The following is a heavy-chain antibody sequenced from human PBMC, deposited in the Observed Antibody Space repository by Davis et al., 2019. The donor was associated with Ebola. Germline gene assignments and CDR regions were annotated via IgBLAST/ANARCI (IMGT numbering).Heavy chain of an antibody. V-gene: IGHV3-30*18. CDR2: ISYDGSNK. D-gene: IGHD1-1*01. CDR3: AKVVQGI. Sequence: PGGSLRLSCVASPFTVTNNYMSWVRQAPGKGLEWVAVISYDGSNKYYADSVKGRFTISRDNSKNTLYLQMNSLRAEDTAVYYCAKVVQGIWGQGTLVTVSS. CDR1: PFTVTNNY. J-gene: IGHJ4*02.